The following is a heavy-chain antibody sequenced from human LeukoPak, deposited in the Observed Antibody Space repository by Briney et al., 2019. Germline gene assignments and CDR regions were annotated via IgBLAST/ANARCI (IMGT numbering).Heavy chain of an antibody. CDR2: IYPGDSNT. D-gene: IGHD5-12*01. Sequence: GESLKISCEGSGYSFTTYWIGWVRQMPGKGLEWMGIIYPGDSNTRYSPSFQGQITISADKSINTAYLQWSSLKASDTAIYFCARHLKGQVGYGAFNFYYYYMDVWGKGSTVTVSS. CDR1: GYSFTTYW. J-gene: IGHJ6*03. V-gene: IGHV5-51*01. CDR3: ARHLKGQVGYGAFNFYYYYMDV.